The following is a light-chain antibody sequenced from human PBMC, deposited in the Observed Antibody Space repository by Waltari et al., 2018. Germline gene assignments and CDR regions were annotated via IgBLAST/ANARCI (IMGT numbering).Light chain of an antibody. Sequence: DIQLTQSASSLSASVGDRVTITCQASQAITNYLNWYQQKPGKAPKLLIYDASNLQTGVPSRFSGSQSGTEFTFTIASLQPEDVATYYCQRYDNLPVFAFGPGTKVNVK. CDR3: QRYDNLPVFA. V-gene: IGKV1-33*01. CDR2: DAS. CDR1: QAITNY. J-gene: IGKJ3*01.